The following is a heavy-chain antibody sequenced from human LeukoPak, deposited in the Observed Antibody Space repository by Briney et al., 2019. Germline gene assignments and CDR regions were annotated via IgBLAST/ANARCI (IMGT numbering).Heavy chain of an antibody. J-gene: IGHJ4*02. CDR1: GFTFDHYD. D-gene: IGHD1-1*01. CDR2: ITWNSDAI. V-gene: IGHV3-9*01. CDR3: ARAERGTFDY. Sequence: GGSLRLSCAASGFTFDHYDMHWVRQAPGKGLEWVSGITWNSDAIGYADSVKGRFTISRDNAKNSLYLQMNSLRAEDTAVYYCARAERGTFDYWGQGTLVTVSS.